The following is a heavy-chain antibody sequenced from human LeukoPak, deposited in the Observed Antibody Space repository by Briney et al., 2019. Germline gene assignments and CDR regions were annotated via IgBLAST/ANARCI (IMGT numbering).Heavy chain of an antibody. D-gene: IGHD3-10*01. CDR1: GFTFSSYG. V-gene: IGHV3-33*01. CDR2: IWYDGSNK. CDR3: ASATCYYGSGSYSLGY. Sequence: PGGSLRLSRAASGFTFSSYGMHWVRQAPGKGLEWVAVIWYDGSNKYYVDSVKGRFTISRDNSKNTLYLQMNSLRAEDTAVYYCASATCYYGSGSYSLGYWGQGTLVTVSS. J-gene: IGHJ4*02.